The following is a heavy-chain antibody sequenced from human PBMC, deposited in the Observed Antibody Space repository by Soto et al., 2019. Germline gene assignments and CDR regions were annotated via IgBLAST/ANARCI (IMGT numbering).Heavy chain of an antibody. V-gene: IGHV3-74*01. CDR1: GFTFSNYW. J-gene: IGHJ4*02. CDR2: INGDGGST. Sequence: GGSLRLSCAASGFTFSNYWMFWVRQGPGKGLLWVSRINGDGGSTSYAGSVKGRFTISRDNAKNTLYLQMDSLRAEDTALYYCARGQGSVAAPAVAFDYWGQGILVTVSS. D-gene: IGHD2-2*01. CDR3: ARGQGSVAAPAVAFDY.